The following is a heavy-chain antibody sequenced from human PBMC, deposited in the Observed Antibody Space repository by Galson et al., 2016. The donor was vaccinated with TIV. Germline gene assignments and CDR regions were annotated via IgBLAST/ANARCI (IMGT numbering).Heavy chain of an antibody. CDR2: INPDSGNT. D-gene: IGHD3-22*01. V-gene: IGHV1-8*02. J-gene: IGHJ4*02. CDR3: ARDDGSTSGSDY. CDR1: GYTFTSYH. Sequence: SVKVSCKASGYTFTSYHINWVRQATGQGLEWMGWINPDSGNTGYVQKFQGRVTLTSDTSISTAYMDLSWLTFDDTAVYYCARDDGSTSGSDYWGQGTLVTVSS.